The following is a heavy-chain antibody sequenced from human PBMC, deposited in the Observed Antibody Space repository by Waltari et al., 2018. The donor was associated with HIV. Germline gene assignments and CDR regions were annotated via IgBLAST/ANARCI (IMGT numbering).Heavy chain of an antibody. V-gene: IGHV5-51*01. CDR2: IYPGDSDT. Sequence: EVQLVQSGAEVQKPGESLKISCKGSGYSFTSYWIGWVRQMPGKGLEWMGIIYPGDSDTRYSPSFQGQVTISADKSISTAYLQWSSLKASDTAMYYCARQPDYYDSSGYFWFDPWGQGTLVTVSS. D-gene: IGHD3-22*01. CDR1: GYSFTSYW. CDR3: ARQPDYYDSSGYFWFDP. J-gene: IGHJ5*02.